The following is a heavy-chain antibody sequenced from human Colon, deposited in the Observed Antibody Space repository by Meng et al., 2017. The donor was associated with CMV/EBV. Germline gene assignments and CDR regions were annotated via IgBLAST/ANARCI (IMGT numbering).Heavy chain of an antibody. Sequence: SGVSLNTSGVAVGWIRQPPGKALEWLAVVYWTDDKRYRPSLRSRLTITKDTSKNQVVLTMTNMDPVDTATYYCAHHYSSAWYNGFDPWGQGTLVTVSS. CDR1: GVSLNTSGVA. CDR3: AHHYSSAWYNGFDP. V-gene: IGHV2-5*01. CDR2: VYWTDDK. J-gene: IGHJ5*02. D-gene: IGHD6-19*01.